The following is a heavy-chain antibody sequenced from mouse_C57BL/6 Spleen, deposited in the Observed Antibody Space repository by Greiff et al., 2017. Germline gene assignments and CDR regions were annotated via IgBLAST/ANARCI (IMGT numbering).Heavy chain of an antibody. CDR3: ARGYGSSYENFDV. CDR1: GYTFTSYW. V-gene: IGHV1-59*01. J-gene: IGHJ1*03. D-gene: IGHD1-1*01. Sequence: QVQLKQPGAELVRPGTSVKLSCKASGYTFTSYWMHWVKQRPGQGLEWIGVIDPSDSYTNYNQKFKGKATLTVDTSSSTAYMQLSSLTSEDSAVYYCARGYGSSYENFDVWGTGTTVTVSS. CDR2: IDPSDSYT.